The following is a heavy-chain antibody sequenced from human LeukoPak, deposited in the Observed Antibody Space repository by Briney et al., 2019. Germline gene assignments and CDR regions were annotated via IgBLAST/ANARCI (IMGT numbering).Heavy chain of an antibody. CDR1: GYNFPNYW. CDR3: ARQAEAGRPILDYYYYMDV. CDR2: IYPGDSDT. V-gene: IGHV5-51*01. Sequence: GESLKISCKGSGYNFPNYWIGWVRQMPGKGLEWMGIIYPGDSDTRYSPSFQGQVTISADKSISTAYLQWSSLKASDTAMYYCARQAEAGRPILDYYYYMDVWGKGTTVTVSS. J-gene: IGHJ6*03. D-gene: IGHD6-19*01.